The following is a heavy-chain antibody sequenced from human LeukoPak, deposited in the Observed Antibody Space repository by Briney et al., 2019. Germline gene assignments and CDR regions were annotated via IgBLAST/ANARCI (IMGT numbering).Heavy chain of an antibody. CDR1: GDSVSSKSAS. D-gene: IGHD1-26*01. V-gene: IGHV6-1*01. CDR3: ARGTGSLDY. CDR2: TDSRSKWFN. J-gene: IGHJ4*02. Sequence: SQTLSLTCAISGDSVSSKSASWNWIRQSPSRGLEWLGRTDSRSKWFNDYAVSVKSRITINPDTSETQFSLHLTSVTPDDTAVYYCARGTGSLDYWGQGTLVTVSS.